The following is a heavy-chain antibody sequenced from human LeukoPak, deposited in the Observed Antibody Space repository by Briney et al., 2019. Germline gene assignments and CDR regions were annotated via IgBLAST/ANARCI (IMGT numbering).Heavy chain of an antibody. CDR2: IYPDDSDT. V-gene: IGHV5-51*01. D-gene: IGHD4-17*01. CDR1: GYNFTSYW. Sequence: GGSLQISCQGSGYNFTSYWIGWVRQVPGKGLEWVGIIYPDDSDTRYSPSFQDQVTISADKSISTASLQWSSLKASDTAIYYCARHYPGGDYFIDYWGQGTLVTVSS. J-gene: IGHJ4*02. CDR3: ARHYPGGDYFIDY.